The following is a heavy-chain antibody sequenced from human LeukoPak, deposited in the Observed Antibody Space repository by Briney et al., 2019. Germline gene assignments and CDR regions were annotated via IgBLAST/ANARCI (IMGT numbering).Heavy chain of an antibody. V-gene: IGHV3-11*01. CDR2: MSGSGSSI. CDR3: ARDGVVAATLLDY. Sequence: GGSLRLSCGASGFSFSDYYMSWVRRAPGKGLEWIAYMSGSGSSINYADSVQGRFTISRDNAQKSLYLQMNSLRAEDTAVYYCARDGVVAATLLDYWGQGTLVTVSS. CDR1: GFSFSDYY. D-gene: IGHD2-15*01. J-gene: IGHJ4*02.